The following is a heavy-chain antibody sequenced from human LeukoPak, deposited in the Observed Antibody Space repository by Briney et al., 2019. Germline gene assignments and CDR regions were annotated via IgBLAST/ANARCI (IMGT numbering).Heavy chain of an antibody. J-gene: IGHJ4*02. CDR2: VFHSGST. Sequence: SETLSLTCAVSGYSISSGRYWGWIQQPPGKGLEWIGSVFHSGSTYYNPSLKSRVTISVDTSKNQFSLNLRSVTAADTAVYYCARSLSTAGIDYWGQGTLVTVSS. CDR1: GYSISSGRY. V-gene: IGHV4-38-2*01. D-gene: IGHD2-2*01. CDR3: ARSLSTAGIDY.